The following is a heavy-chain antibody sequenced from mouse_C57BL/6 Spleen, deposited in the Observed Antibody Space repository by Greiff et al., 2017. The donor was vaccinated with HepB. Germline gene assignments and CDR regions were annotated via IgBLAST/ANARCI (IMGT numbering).Heavy chain of an antibody. D-gene: IGHD2-12*01. CDR1: GYTFTSYW. CDR3: ARSNDGYFDV. V-gene: IGHV1-69*01. J-gene: IGHJ1*03. CDR2: IDPSDSYT. Sequence: VQLQQPGAELVMPGASVKLSCKASGYTFTSYWMHWVKQRPGQGLEWIGEIDPSDSYTNYNQKFKGKSTLTVDKSSSTAYMQLSSLTSEDSAVYYCARSNDGYFDVWGTGTTVTVSS.